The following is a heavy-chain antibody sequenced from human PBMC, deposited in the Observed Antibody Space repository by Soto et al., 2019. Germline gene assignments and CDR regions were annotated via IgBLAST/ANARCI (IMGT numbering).Heavy chain of an antibody. Sequence: SETLSLTCAVSGYSISSGNYWGWIRQPPGKGLEWIGNIHYTRNTYYNPSLESRITISVDTSKNQFSLKLNSVTAADTAIYYCARVSSGWKSGAYYFDYWGQGTLVTVSS. CDR3: ARVSSGWKSGAYYFDY. V-gene: IGHV4-38-2*01. CDR2: IHYTRNT. D-gene: IGHD6-19*01. J-gene: IGHJ4*02. CDR1: GYSISSGNY.